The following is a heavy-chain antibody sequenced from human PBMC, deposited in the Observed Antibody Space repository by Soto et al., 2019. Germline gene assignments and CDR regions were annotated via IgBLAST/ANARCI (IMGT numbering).Heavy chain of an antibody. V-gene: IGHV3-30-3*01. Sequence: QVQLVESGGGVVQPGRSLRLSCAASGFSLSSYVMHWVRQAPGKGLEWVAVISYDGSKKYYADSVKGRFTISRDNAKNTVYLQMNSLRAEDTAVYYCARDLRQWLVGPYCFDYWGQGTLVTVSS. CDR3: ARDLRQWLVGPYCFDY. CDR1: GFSLSSYV. J-gene: IGHJ4*02. D-gene: IGHD6-19*01. CDR2: ISYDGSKK.